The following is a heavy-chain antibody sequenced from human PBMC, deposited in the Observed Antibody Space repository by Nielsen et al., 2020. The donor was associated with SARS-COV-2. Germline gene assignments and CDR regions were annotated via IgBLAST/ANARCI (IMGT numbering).Heavy chain of an antibody. CDR3: ARVEGSSWYFDY. CDR2: IKQDGSEK. D-gene: IGHD6-13*01. Sequence: GESLKISCAASGFTFSSYWISWVRQAPGKGLEWVANIKQDGSEKYYVDSVKGRFTISRDNAKNSLSLQMNSLRVEDTAVYYCARVEGSSWYFDYWGQGTLVTVSS. CDR1: GFTFSSYW. V-gene: IGHV3-7*03. J-gene: IGHJ4*02.